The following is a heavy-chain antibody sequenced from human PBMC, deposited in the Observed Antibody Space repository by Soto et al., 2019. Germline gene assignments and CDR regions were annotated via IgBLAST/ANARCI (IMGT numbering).Heavy chain of an antibody. CDR2: ISYDGSNK. Sequence: PGGSLRLSCAASGFTFSSYAMHWVRQAPGKGLEWVAVISYDGSNKYYADSVKGRFTISRDNSKNTLYLQMNSLRAEDTAVYYCARDAWYTAMVHYYYYGMDVWGQGTTVTVSS. V-gene: IGHV3-30-3*01. J-gene: IGHJ6*02. CDR3: ARDAWYTAMVHYYYYGMDV. CDR1: GFTFSSYA. D-gene: IGHD5-18*01.